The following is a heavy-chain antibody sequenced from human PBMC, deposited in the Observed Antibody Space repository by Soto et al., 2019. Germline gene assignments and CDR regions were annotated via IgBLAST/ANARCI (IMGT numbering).Heavy chain of an antibody. CDR3: ARDEAAYSSSPLDAFDI. CDR2: IIPILGIA. J-gene: IGHJ3*02. D-gene: IGHD6-6*01. V-gene: IGHV1-69*08. CDR1: GGTFSSYT. Sequence: QVQLVQSGAEVKKPGSSVKVSCKASGGTFSSYTISWVRQAPGQGLEWMGRIIPILGIANYAQKFQGRVTITADKSTSTAYVELSSLRSEDTAVYYCARDEAAYSSSPLDAFDIWGQGTMVTVSS.